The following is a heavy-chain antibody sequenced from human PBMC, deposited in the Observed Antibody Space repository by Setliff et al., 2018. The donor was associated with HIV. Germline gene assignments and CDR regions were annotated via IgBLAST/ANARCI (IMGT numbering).Heavy chain of an antibody. D-gene: IGHD3-10*01. CDR1: GGSFSSYH. J-gene: IGHJ5*02. CDR2: IYNSGTT. Sequence: NPSETLSLTCTISGGSFSSYHWSWIRQPAGRGLEWIGRIYNSGTTNYNPSLKSRVTMSIDTSKNQFSLKLTSVTAADTAVYYCARDRHSSGLGSYGPWGPGTLVTVSS. V-gene: IGHV4-4*07. CDR3: ARDRHSSGLGSYGP.